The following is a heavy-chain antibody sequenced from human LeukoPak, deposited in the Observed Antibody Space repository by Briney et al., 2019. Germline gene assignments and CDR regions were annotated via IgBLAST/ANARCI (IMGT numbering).Heavy chain of an antibody. CDR1: GFTLSSYA. CDR2: ISGNAGST. D-gene: IGHD2-15*01. Sequence: PGGSLRLSCTASGFTLSSYAMSWVRQAPGKGLEWVSLISGNAGSTYYADSVKGRFTISRDITKNTLYLQMNSLRAEDTAVYYCAKNIVVVVAAANSWGQGTLVTVSS. CDR3: AKNIVVVVAAANS. J-gene: IGHJ4*02. V-gene: IGHV3-23*01.